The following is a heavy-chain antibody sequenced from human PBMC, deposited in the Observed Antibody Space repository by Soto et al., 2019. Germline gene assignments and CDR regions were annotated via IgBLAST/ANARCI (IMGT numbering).Heavy chain of an antibody. J-gene: IGHJ3*01. V-gene: IGHV4-30-2*01. CDR1: GDSIRIASYS. CDR2: ITHQGFT. D-gene: IGHD3-10*01. Sequence: QLQLQESGSGLVKTSQTLSLTCAVSGDSIRIASYSWSWIRQPPGKVLEWVAYITHQGFTYFNPSLKRRLSISVDTSTNPVSLTLTSVTAADTAVYYCAKDRGTRRGAFDVWGRGAMVTVSS. CDR3: AKDRGTRRGAFDV.